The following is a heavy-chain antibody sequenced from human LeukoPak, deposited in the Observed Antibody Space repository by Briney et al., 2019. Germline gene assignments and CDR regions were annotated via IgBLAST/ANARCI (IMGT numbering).Heavy chain of an antibody. V-gene: IGHV4-30-4*01. CDR2: MYYSGST. J-gene: IGHJ4*02. CDR3: VRRMVGAIRPFDY. CDR1: GGPISSGDYY. D-gene: IGHD1-26*01. Sequence: SETLSLTCTVSGGPISSGDYYWSWIRQPPGKGLEWIGYMYYSGSTYYNPSLKSRVTISVDTSKNQFSLKLSSVTAADTAVYYCVRRMVGAIRPFDYWGQGTLVIVSS.